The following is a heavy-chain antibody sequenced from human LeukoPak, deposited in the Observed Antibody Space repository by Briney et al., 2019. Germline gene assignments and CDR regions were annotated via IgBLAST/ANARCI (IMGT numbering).Heavy chain of an antibody. CDR2: ISANNGNT. J-gene: IGHJ4*02. V-gene: IGHV1-18*01. CDR3: ARMRSDYSGSYFDY. D-gene: IGHD1-26*01. Sequence: ASVKVSCKASGYTFISYGISWVRQARGQGLEWMGWISANNGNTNYAQKLQGRVTMTTDTSTNTAYMELGSLRSDDTAVYYCARMRSDYSGSYFDYWGQGTLVTVS. CDR1: GYTFISYG.